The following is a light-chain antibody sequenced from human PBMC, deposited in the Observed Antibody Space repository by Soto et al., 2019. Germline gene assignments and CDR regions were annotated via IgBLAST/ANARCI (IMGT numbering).Light chain of an antibody. CDR2: DAS. J-gene: IGKJ1*01. V-gene: IGKV3-15*01. CDR1: QSVRSS. CDR3: HQRQSWPRT. Sequence: EIVMTQSPGTLSVSPGERATLFCRASQSVRSSLAWYQQKPGQAPRLFIYDASTRATGIPARFSGSGSETKFTLTISSLQSEDFAVYYCHQRQSWPRTFGQGTKVDIK.